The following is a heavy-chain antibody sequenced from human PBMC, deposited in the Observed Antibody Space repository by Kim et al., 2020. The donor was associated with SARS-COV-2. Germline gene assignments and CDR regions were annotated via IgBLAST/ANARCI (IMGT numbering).Heavy chain of an antibody. J-gene: IGHJ4*02. Sequence: SETLSLTCTVSGGSISSYYWSWIRQPPGKGLEWTGYIYYSGSTNYNPSLKSRVTISVDTSKNQFSLKLSSVTAADTAVYYCARERPHMEITFGGVIATPYFDYWGQGTLVTVSS. V-gene: IGHV4-59*01. CDR2: IYYSGST. CDR1: GGSISSYY. D-gene: IGHD3-16*02. CDR3: ARERPHMEITFGGVIATPYFDY.